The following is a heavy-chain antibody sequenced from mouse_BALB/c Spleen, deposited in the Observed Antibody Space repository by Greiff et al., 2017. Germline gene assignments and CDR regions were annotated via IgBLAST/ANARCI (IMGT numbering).Heavy chain of an antibody. CDR3: ARDTTAYFDY. J-gene: IGHJ2*01. CDR2: ISYSGST. V-gene: IGHV3-2*02. Sequence: EVQLQESGPGLVKPSQSLSLTCTVTGYSITSDYAWNWIRQFPGNKLEWMGYISYSGSTSYNPSLKSRISITRDTSKNQFFLQLNSVTTEDTATYYCARDTTAYFDYWGQGTTLTVSS. CDR1: GYSITSDYA. D-gene: IGHD1-2*01.